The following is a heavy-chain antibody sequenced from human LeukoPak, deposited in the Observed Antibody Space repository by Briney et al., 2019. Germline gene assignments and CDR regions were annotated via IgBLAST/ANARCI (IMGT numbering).Heavy chain of an antibody. J-gene: IGHJ4*02. CDR2: ISSSSSYI. CDR3: ATLFSGSYYGGSFDY. CDR1: GFTFSSYS. Sequence: GGSLRLSCAASGFTFSSYSMNWVRQAPGKGLEWVSSISSSSSYIYYADSVKGRFTISRDNAKNSLYLQMNSLRAEDTAVYYCATLFSGSYYGGSFDYWGQGTLVTVSS. V-gene: IGHV3-21*01. D-gene: IGHD1-26*01.